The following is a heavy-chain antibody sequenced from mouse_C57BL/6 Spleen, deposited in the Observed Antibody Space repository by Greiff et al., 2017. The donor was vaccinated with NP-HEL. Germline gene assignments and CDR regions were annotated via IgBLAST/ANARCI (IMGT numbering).Heavy chain of an antibody. CDR3: AREGYYGNYDAMDY. D-gene: IGHD2-1*01. J-gene: IGHJ4*01. Sequence: QFQLHQPGAVLVSPGSSVKLSCKASGYPFPSYWLHFLPQRPFPGLDWICNIDPSDSETHYNQKFKDKATLTVDKSSSTAYMQLSSLTSEDSAVYYCAREGYYGNYDAMDYWGQGTSVTVSS. V-gene: IGHV1-52*01. CDR2: IDPSDSET. CDR1: GYPFPSYW.